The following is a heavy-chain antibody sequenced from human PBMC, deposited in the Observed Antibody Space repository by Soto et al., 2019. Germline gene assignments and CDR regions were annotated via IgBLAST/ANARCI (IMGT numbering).Heavy chain of an antibody. J-gene: IGHJ6*02. Sequence: PSETLSLTCTVSGGSISSSSYYWGWIRQPPGKGLEWIGSIYYSGSTYYNPSLKSRVTISVDTSKNQFSLKLSSVTAADTAVYYCARDEKDSSGPEPSYYYYYGMDVWGQGTTVTVSS. CDR3: ARDEKDSSGPEPSYYYYYGMDV. CDR1: GGSISSSSYY. D-gene: IGHD6-19*01. V-gene: IGHV4-39*07. CDR2: IYYSGST.